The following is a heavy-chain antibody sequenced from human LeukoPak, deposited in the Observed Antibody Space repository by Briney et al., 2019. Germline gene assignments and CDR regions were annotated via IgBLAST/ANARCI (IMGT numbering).Heavy chain of an antibody. CDR1: GGSFSGYY. Sequence: PSETLSLTCAVYGGSFSGYYWSWIRQPPGKGLEWIGEINHSGSTNYNPSLKSRVTISVDTSKNQFSLKLSSVTAADTAVYYCARVRVLLWFGDQKLGDDYWGRGTLVTVSS. CDR2: INHSGST. J-gene: IGHJ4*02. V-gene: IGHV4-34*01. CDR3: ARVRVLLWFGDQKLGDDY. D-gene: IGHD3-10*01.